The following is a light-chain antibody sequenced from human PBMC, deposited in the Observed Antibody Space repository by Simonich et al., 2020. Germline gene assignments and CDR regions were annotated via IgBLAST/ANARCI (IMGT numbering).Light chain of an antibody. CDR1: SSDFGGYNY. J-gene: IGLJ3*02. CDR2: DVS. CDR3: SSYTSSSTLV. V-gene: IGLV2-14*01. Sequence: QSALTQPASVSGSPGQSITISCTETSSDFGGYNYVSWYQQHPGKSPKLMIYDVSKRPSGVSTLFSGSKSGNTASLTISGLQAEDEADYYCSSYTSSSTLVFGGGTKLTVL.